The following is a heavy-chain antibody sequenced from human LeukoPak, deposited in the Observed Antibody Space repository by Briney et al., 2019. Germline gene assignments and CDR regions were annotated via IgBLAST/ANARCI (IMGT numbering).Heavy chain of an antibody. J-gene: IGHJ3*02. CDR2: IRYDGSNK. V-gene: IGHV3-30*02. D-gene: IGHD2-2*01. CDR1: GFTFSTYW. Sequence: PGGSLRLSCAASGFTFSTYWMSWVCQPPGKGLEWVAFIRYDGSNKYYADSVKGRFTISRDNSKNTLYLQMNSLRAEDTAVYYCAKDSYRYCSSTSCYAFDIWGQGTMVTVSS. CDR3: AKDSYRYCSSTSCYAFDI.